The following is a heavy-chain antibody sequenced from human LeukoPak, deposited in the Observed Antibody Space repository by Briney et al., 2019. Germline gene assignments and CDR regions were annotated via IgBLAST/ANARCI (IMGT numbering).Heavy chain of an antibody. D-gene: IGHD6-19*01. Sequence: SETLSLTCAVYGGSFSGYYWSWIRQPPGKGLEWIGEINHSGSTYYNPSLKSRVTISVDTSKNQFSLKLSSVTAADTAVYYCARDLHSSGWYKGVFDYWGQGTLVTVSS. CDR3: ARDLHSSGWYKGVFDY. J-gene: IGHJ4*02. CDR1: GGSFSGYY. V-gene: IGHV4-34*01. CDR2: INHSGST.